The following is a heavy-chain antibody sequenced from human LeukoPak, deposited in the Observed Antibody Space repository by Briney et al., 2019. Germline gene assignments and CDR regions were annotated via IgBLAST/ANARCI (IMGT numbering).Heavy chain of an antibody. CDR1: GFTFSSYA. J-gene: IGHJ4*02. Sequence: GGSLRLSCAASGFTFSSYAMHWVRQAPGKGLEWVAVISYDGSNKCYADSVKGQFTISRDNSKNTLFLQMNSLRDEDTAVYYCARDSAAHGGYWGQGTPVIVSS. D-gene: IGHD6-25*01. V-gene: IGHV3-30*04. CDR3: ARDSAAHGGY. CDR2: ISYDGSNK.